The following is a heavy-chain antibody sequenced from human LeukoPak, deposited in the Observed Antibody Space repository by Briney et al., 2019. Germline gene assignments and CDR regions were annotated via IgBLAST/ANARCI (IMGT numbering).Heavy chain of an antibody. D-gene: IGHD3-10*01. CDR3: AKDRDYYGSGSPPFDY. J-gene: IGHJ4*02. Sequence: GGSLRLSCAASGFTFSSCAMTWVRQAPGKGLEWVSAISGSGGSTYYADSVKGRFTISRDNSKNTLYLQMNSLRAEDTAVYYCAKDRDYYGSGSPPFDYWGQGTLVTVSS. V-gene: IGHV3-23*01. CDR2: ISGSGGST. CDR1: GFTFSSCA.